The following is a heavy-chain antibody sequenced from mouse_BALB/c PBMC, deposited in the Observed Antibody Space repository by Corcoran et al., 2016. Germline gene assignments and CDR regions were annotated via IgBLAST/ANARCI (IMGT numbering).Heavy chain of an antibody. CDR2: IDPANGNT. CDR3: ARRAMDY. CDR1: GFNIKDTY. J-gene: IGHJ4*01. V-gene: IGHV14-3*02. Sequence: EVQLQPSGAELVKPGASVKLSCTASGFNIKDTYMHGVKQRPEQGLEWIGRIDPANGNTKYDPKFQGKATITADTSSNTAYLQLSSLTSEDTDVYYCARRAMDYWGQGTSVTVSS.